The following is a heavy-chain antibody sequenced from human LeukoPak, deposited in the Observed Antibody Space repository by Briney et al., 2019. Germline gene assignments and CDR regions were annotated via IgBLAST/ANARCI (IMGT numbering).Heavy chain of an antibody. V-gene: IGHV1-18*01. CDR3: AREGGDYDILTGYPTRTFDP. Sequence: PVASVKVSCKASGYTFTSYGISWVRHAPGQGLEWMGWISAYNGNTNYAQKLQGRVTMTTDTPTSTAYMELRSLRSDDTAVYYCAREGGDYDILTGYPTRTFDPWGQGTLVTVSS. D-gene: IGHD3-9*01. CDR2: ISAYNGNT. J-gene: IGHJ5*02. CDR1: GYTFTSYG.